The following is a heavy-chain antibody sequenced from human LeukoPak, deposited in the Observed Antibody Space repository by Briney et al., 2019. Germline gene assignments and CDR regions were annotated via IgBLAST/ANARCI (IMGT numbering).Heavy chain of an antibody. V-gene: IGHV1-69*13. CDR2: IIPIFGTA. D-gene: IGHD3-16*01. J-gene: IGHJ4*02. CDR3: ARDGGGGAEGYYFDY. CDR1: GGTFSSYA. Sequence: SVKVSCKASGGTFSSYAISWVRQAPGQGLEWMGGIIPIFGTANYAQKFQGRVTITADESTSTAYLELSSLRAEDTAVYYCARDGGGGAEGYYFDYWGQGTLVTVSS.